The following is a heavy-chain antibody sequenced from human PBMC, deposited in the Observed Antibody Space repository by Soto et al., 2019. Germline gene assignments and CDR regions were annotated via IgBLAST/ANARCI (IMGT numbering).Heavy chain of an antibody. CDR3: SRQDDILTGVDY. J-gene: IGHJ4*02. D-gene: IGHD3-9*01. CDR1: GGSISYYY. Sequence: QVQLQESGPGLVKPSETLSLTCTVSGGSISYYYWCWIRQPPRQGLGRMGYITYSGSANYNPSLKTRNYISIATSNNPVSLKLSSVSAADTTMSCRSRQDDILTGVDYCGQATLDTIYS. V-gene: IGHV4-59*08. CDR2: ITYSGSA.